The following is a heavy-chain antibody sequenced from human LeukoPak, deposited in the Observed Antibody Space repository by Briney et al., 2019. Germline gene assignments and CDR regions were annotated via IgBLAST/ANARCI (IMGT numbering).Heavy chain of an antibody. CDR1: RFTFSSYG. Sequence: PGGSLRLSCAASRFTFSSYGMHWVRQAPGKGLEWVAVIWYDGSNKYYADSVKGRFTISRDNSKNTLYLQMNSLRAEDTAVYYCARADDYYDSSGYVDYWGQGTLVTVSS. CDR3: ARADDYYDSSGYVDY. D-gene: IGHD3-22*01. J-gene: IGHJ4*02. CDR2: IWYDGSNK. V-gene: IGHV3-33*01.